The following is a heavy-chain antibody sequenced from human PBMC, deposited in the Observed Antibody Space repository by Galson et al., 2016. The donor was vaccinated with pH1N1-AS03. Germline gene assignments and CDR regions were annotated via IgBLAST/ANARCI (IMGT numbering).Heavy chain of an antibody. CDR2: TYYRSKWYN. D-gene: IGHD1-26*01. Sequence: CAISGDSVFSNTAAWNWIRQSPSRGLEWLGRTYYRSKWYNDYAVFVASRITINPDTSKNQFSLQLNYVTPEDTAVYYCARDHLGAGPAFDYWGQGTLVTVSS. V-gene: IGHV6-1*01. J-gene: IGHJ4*02. CDR1: GDSVFSNTAA. CDR3: ARDHLGAGPAFDY.